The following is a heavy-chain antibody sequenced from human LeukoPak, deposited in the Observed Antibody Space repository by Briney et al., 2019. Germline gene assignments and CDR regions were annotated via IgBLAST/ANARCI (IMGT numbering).Heavy chain of an antibody. V-gene: IGHV4-39*01. Sequence: PSETLSLTCTVSGGSTSSYYWSWIRQPPGKGLEWIGNIFYSGSAYYSPSLKSRVTISVDTSKNQFSLKLSSVTAADTAVYYCARLAYDSGGDNWFDPWGRGTLVTVSS. CDR3: ARLAYDSGGDNWFDP. CDR1: GGSTSSYY. D-gene: IGHD3-22*01. CDR2: IFYSGSA. J-gene: IGHJ5*02.